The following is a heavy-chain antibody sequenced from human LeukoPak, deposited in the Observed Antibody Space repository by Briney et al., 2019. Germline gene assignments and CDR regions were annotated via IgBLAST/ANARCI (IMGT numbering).Heavy chain of an antibody. V-gene: IGHV3-23*01. CDR1: GFTFSSYA. CDR3: AKGDFYYDSSDAFDI. CDR2: ISGSDGST. J-gene: IGHJ3*02. Sequence: GGSLRLSCAASGFTFSSYAMSWVRQAPGKGLEWVSAISGSDGSTYYADSVKGRFTISRDNSKNTLYLQMNSLRAEDTAVYYCAKGDFYYDSSDAFDIWGQGTMVTVSS. D-gene: IGHD3-22*01.